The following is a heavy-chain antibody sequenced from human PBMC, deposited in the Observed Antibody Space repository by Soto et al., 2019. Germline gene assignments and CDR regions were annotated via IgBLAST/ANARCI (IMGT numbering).Heavy chain of an antibody. J-gene: IGHJ6*02. CDR3: ARIRLQGYYYYGMDV. Sequence: GGSLRLSCAASGFTFSSYSMNWVRQAPGKGLEWVSSISSSSSYIYYADSVKGRFTISRDNAKNSLYLQMNSLRAEDTAVYYCARIRLQGYYYYGMDVWGQGTTVTVSS. CDR2: ISSSSSYI. D-gene: IGHD5-18*01. V-gene: IGHV3-21*01. CDR1: GFTFSSYS.